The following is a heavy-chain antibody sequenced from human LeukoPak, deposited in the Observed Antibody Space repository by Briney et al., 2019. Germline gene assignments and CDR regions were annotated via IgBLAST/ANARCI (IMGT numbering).Heavy chain of an antibody. CDR2: INHSGST. V-gene: IGHV4-34*01. Sequence: SETLSLTCTVSGGSVSDYYWSWIRQPPGKGLEWIGEINHSGSTNYNPSLKSRVTISVDTSKNQFSLKLSSVTAADTAVYYCARSRSGVRGSRKFNWFDPWGQGTLVTVSS. CDR3: ARSRSGVRGSRKFNWFDP. J-gene: IGHJ5*02. CDR1: GGSVSDYY. D-gene: IGHD3-10*01.